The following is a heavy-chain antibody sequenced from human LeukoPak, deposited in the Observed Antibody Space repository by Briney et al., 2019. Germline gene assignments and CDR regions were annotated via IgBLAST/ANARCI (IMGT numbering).Heavy chain of an antibody. Sequence: PSETLSLTCTVSGGSISSGDYYWSWIRQPPGKGLEWIGYIYYSGSTYYNPSLKSRVTISVDTSKNQFSLKLSSVTAADTAVYYCARHEYSSSFWFDPWGQGTLVTVSS. J-gene: IGHJ5*02. CDR1: GGSISSGDYY. D-gene: IGHD6-6*01. CDR3: ARHEYSSSFWFDP. V-gene: IGHV4-30-4*01. CDR2: IYYSGST.